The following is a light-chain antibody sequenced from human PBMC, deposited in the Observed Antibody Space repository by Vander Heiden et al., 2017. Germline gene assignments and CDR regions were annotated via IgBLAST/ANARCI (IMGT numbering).Light chain of an antibody. CDR3: QQSHSFPRT. Sequence: DIQLTQSPSSLSASVGDRVTITCRASQSISTSLIWYQHKPGTAPKVLISGSSSLQSGVPSRFSGSGSATDFTLTIGGLQPEDLGTYYYQQSHSFPRTFGHGTKLDFK. J-gene: IGKJ3*01. CDR1: QSISTS. CDR2: GSS. V-gene: IGKV1-39*01.